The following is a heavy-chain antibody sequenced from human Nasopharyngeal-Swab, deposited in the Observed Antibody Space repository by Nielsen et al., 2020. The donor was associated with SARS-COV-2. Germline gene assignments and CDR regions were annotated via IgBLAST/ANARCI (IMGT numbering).Heavy chain of an antibody. V-gene: IGHV3-11*04. CDR1: GLTFSDYY. CDR2: ISSSGSTI. Sequence: GESLKISCAASGLTFSDYYMSWIRQAPGKGLEWVSYISSSGSTIYYADSVKGRFTISRDNAKNSLYLQMNSLSAEDTAVYYCASTYNYYGDYYYGMDVWGQGTTVTVSS. J-gene: IGHJ6*02. D-gene: IGHD1-20*01. CDR3: ASTYNYYGDYYYGMDV.